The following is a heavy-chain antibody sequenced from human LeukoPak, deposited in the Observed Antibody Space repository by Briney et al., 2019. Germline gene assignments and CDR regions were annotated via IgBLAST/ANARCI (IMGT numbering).Heavy chain of an antibody. V-gene: IGHV5-51*01. CDR1: GYLFTHYC. D-gene: IGHD5-24*01. J-gene: IGHJ4*02. Sequence: GESLKISCEGSGYLFTHYCIRWGRQMPGKGLEWMGIIYPGDSDIRYSPSFQGQVTISVDKSISTAYLQWSSLKASDTAMYYCARAKGQLCPDYWGQGTRVTVSS. CDR2: IYPGDSDI. CDR3: ARAKGQLCPDY.